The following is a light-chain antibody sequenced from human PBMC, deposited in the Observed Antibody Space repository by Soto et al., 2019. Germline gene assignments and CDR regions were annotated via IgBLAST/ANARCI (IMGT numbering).Light chain of an antibody. CDR2: KAS. CDR3: QQYNSSPT. V-gene: IGKV1-5*03. J-gene: IGKJ1*01. CDR1: QSISSW. Sequence: DIQMTQSPSTLSASVGDRVTITCRSSQSISSWLAWYQQKPGKAPKLLIYKASSLESGVPSRFSGSGSGTEFTLTISSLQPDDFATYYCQQYNSSPTCGQGPKVEIK.